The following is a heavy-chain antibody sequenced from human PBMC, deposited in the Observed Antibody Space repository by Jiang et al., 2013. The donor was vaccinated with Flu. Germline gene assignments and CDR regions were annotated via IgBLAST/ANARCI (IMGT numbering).Heavy chain of an antibody. CDR1: GFTFSSYG. V-gene: IGHV3-23*04. Sequence: VQLVESGGGLVQPGGSLRLSCAASGFTFSSYGMSWVRQAPGKGLEWVSAISGSGDSTYYADSVKGRFTISKDNSNNMLYLQMNSLRAEDTAIYYCAKGGNDYGEYDDFFDYWGQGTLVTVSS. D-gene: IGHD4-17*01. CDR2: ISGSGDST. J-gene: IGHJ4*02. CDR3: AKGGNDYGEYDDFFDY.